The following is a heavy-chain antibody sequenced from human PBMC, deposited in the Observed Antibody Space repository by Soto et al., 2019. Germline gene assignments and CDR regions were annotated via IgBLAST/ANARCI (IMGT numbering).Heavy chain of an antibody. Sequence: QVQLVQSGAEVKKPGSSVKVSCKASGGTISSDAISWVRQAPGQGLEWMGGIIPIFGTANYAQKCQGRVTITADESTSTAYMELSSLRSEDTAVYYCARATTLDYYDSSGYSFDYRGQGTLVTVSS. CDR1: GGTISSDA. CDR2: IIPIFGTA. J-gene: IGHJ4*02. CDR3: ARATTLDYYDSSGYSFDY. D-gene: IGHD3-22*01. V-gene: IGHV1-69*01.